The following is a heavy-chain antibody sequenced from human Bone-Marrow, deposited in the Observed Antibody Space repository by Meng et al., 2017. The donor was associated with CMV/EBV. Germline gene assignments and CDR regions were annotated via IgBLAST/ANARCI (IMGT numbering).Heavy chain of an antibody. CDR2: INHSGST. V-gene: IGHV4-34*01. D-gene: IGHD2-2*02. CDR3: ARGPRYYCSSTSCYTLDNWFDS. Sequence: SQTLSLTCAVYGGSFSGYYWSWIRQPPGKGLEWIGEINHSGSTNYNPSLKSRVTISVDTSKNQFSLKLSSVTAADTAVYYCARGPRYYCSSTSCYTLDNWFDSWGQGTLVTVSS. J-gene: IGHJ5*01. CDR1: GGSFSGYY.